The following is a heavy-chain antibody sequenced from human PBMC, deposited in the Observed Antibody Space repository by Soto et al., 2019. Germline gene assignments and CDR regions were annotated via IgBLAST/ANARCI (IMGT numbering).Heavy chain of an antibody. J-gene: IGHJ4*02. CDR3: ARYGYSYSMRFFDK. CDR2: MHHSGST. D-gene: IGHD5-18*01. CDR1: GHSISSGFYY. Sequence: PSETLSLTCAVSGHSISSGFYYWGWIRQPPGKGLEWIGSMHHSGSTYYNPSLKSRVTMSVDTSKNQLSLKLTSLTAADTAVYYCARYGYSYSMRFFDKWGQGTRVTVSS. V-gene: IGHV4-38-2*01.